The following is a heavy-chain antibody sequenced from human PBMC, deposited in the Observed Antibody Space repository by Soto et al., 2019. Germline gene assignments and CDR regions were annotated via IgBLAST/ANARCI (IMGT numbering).Heavy chain of an antibody. CDR3: AKGGGGSYYERIDY. D-gene: IGHD1-26*01. J-gene: IGHJ4*02. V-gene: IGHV3-23*01. CDR1: GFTFSNYA. CDR2: INSGGTT. Sequence: EVQLLESGGGLVQPGGSLRLSCAASGFTFSNYAMYWVRQAPGKGLECVSGINSGGTTYYAGSVKGRFTISRDTSENKLFLQMNSLRVEDTALYYCAKGGGGSYYERIDYWGPGTLVTVSS.